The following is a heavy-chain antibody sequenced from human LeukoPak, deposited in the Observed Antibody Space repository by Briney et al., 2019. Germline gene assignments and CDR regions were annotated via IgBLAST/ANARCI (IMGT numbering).Heavy chain of an antibody. CDR1: GFTLNSYG. D-gene: IGHD2-8*02. J-gene: IGHJ3*01. CDR2: IRYEGKNK. Sequence: GGSLRLSCAASGFTLNSYGMHWVRKAPGKGLEWVAFIRYEGKNKYYVDSVKGRFTISRYNSKLKMYLQMNSMRAEYTAFYYCSKNFVSHTGDAFDVWGQGTLGTVSS. CDR3: SKNFVSHTGDAFDV. V-gene: IGHV3-30*02.